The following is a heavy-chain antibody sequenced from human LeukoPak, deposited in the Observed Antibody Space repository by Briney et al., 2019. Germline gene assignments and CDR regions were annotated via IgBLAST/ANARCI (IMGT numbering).Heavy chain of an antibody. D-gene: IGHD3-10*01. Sequence: ASVKVSCKVSGYTLTELSMHWVRQAPGKGLEWMGGFDPEDGETIYAQKFQGRVTMTEDTSTDTAYMELSSLRSEDTAVYYCATVGPPITMVRGVIPLTFDYWGQGTLVTVSS. CDR2: FDPEDGET. CDR1: GYTLTELS. CDR3: ATVGPPITMVRGVIPLTFDY. V-gene: IGHV1-24*01. J-gene: IGHJ4*02.